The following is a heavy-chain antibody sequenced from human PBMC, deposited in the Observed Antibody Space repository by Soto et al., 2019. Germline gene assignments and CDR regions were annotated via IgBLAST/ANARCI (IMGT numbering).Heavy chain of an antibody. D-gene: IGHD5-18*01. CDR1: GGSISSSNW. CDR2: IYHSGST. J-gene: IGHJ4*02. Sequence: SETLSLTCAVSGGSISSSNWWSWVRQPPGKGLEWIGEIYHSGSTNYNPSLKSRVTISVDKSKNQFSLKLSSVTAADTAVYYCARRARGYSYGPTFDYWGQGTLVTVSS. V-gene: IGHV4-4*02. CDR3: ARRARGYSYGPTFDY.